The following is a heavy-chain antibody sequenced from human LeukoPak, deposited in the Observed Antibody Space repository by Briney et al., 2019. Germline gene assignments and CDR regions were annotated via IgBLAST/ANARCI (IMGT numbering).Heavy chain of an antibody. J-gene: IGHJ4*02. V-gene: IGHV4-59*08. Sequence: SETLSLTCTVSGGSIGTYYWSWVRQSPGTGLEWIGYIYVTGTRYNPYLQSRVTISVDRSRNQFFLKMTSVTAADTAVYYCARHTERGQQLADWGQGILVTVAS. D-gene: IGHD6-13*01. CDR2: IYVTGT. CDR1: GGSIGTYY. CDR3: ARHTERGQQLAD.